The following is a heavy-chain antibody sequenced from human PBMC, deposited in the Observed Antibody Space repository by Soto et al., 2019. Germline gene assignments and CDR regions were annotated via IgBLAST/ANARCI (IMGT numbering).Heavy chain of an antibody. Sequence: LRLSCAASGFSFSNAWISWVRQLPGKGLEWVGHIKSKTDGGTADYAAPVKGRFTISRDDSKNTLYLQMNSLKTEDTAMFYCTTLNYGVDVWGQGTTVTVSS. CDR1: GFSFSNAW. CDR2: IKSKTDGGTA. V-gene: IGHV3-15*01. CDR3: TTLNYGVDV. J-gene: IGHJ6*02.